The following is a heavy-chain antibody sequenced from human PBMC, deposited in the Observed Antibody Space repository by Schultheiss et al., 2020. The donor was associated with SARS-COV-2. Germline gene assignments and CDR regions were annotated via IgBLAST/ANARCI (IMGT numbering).Heavy chain of an antibody. CDR2: IIPIFGTA. V-gene: IGHV1-69*05. D-gene: IGHD6-6*01. CDR1: GGTFSSYA. Sequence: SVKVSCKASGGTFSSYAISWVRQAPGQGLEWMGGIIPIFGTANYAQKFQGRVTMTRDTSISTAYMELSRLRSDDTAVYYCAREYELVGGMDVWGQGTTVTVSS. CDR3: AREYELVGGMDV. J-gene: IGHJ6*02.